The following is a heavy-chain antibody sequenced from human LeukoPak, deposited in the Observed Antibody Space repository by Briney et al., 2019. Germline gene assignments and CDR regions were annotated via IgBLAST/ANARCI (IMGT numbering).Heavy chain of an antibody. D-gene: IGHD2-15*01. V-gene: IGHV1-8*01. CDR2: VNPNSGHT. J-gene: IGHJ4*02. Sequence: ASVKVSCKASGYTFTSYDINWVRQGTGQGLEWVGWVNPNSGHTGYAQKFQGRVTMTRNTSITTAYMELSSLTSEDTAVYYCARGAPGSYCSGGSCPYFDYWGQGTLVSVSS. CDR1: GYTFTSYD. CDR3: ARGAPGSYCSGGSCPYFDY.